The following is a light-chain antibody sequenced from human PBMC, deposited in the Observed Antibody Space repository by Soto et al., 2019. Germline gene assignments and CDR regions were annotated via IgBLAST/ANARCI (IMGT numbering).Light chain of an antibody. V-gene: IGKV2-28*01. CDR2: LGS. CDR1: QSLLHSNGYNY. CDR3: MQALQTPLT. Sequence: DIVMTQSPLSLPVTPGEPASISCRSSQSLLHSNGYNYLDWYLQKPGQSPQLLIYLGSNRASGVXDXXSGSGSGTDFTMKSSRVEAEDVGVYYCMQALQTPLTFGGGTKVEIK. J-gene: IGKJ4*02.